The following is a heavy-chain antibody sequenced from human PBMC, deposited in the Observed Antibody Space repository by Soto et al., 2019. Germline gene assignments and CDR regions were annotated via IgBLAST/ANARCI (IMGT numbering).Heavy chain of an antibody. D-gene: IGHD2-15*01. CDR1: GFTFSSYA. Sequence: LSLTCAASGFTFSSYAMSWVRQAPGKGLEWVSAISGSGGSTYYADSVKGRFTISRDNSKNTLYLQMNSLRAEDTAVYYCAKDPHSSYYYYGMDVWGQGTTVTVSS. CDR2: ISGSGGST. J-gene: IGHJ6*02. CDR3: AKDPHSSYYYYGMDV. V-gene: IGHV3-23*01.